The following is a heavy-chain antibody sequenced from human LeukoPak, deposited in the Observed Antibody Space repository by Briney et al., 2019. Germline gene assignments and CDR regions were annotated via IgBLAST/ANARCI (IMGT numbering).Heavy chain of an antibody. J-gene: IGHJ3*02. CDR3: ARDLGGDGYNSPAFGI. D-gene: IGHD5-24*01. Sequence: PSETLSLTCTVSGGSISSHYWSWIRQPPGKGLEWIGYIYYSGSTNYNPSLKSRVTISVDTSKNQFSLKLSSVTAADTAVYYCARDLGGDGYNSPAFGIWGQGTMVTVSS. V-gene: IGHV4-59*11. CDR1: GGSISSHY. CDR2: IYYSGST.